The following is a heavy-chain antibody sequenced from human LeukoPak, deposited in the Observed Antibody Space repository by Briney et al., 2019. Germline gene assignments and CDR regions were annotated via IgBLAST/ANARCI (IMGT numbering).Heavy chain of an antibody. Sequence: GGSLRLSCAASGFIFSSFGMHWVRQAPGKGLEWVAFIQDDESNKFYADSVKCRFTISRDNSKNTLFLQMNSLRPEDTALYYCAKQMVERPHYYYMDVWGKGTTVTVSS. CDR2: IQDDESNK. D-gene: IGHD2-15*01. J-gene: IGHJ6*03. V-gene: IGHV3-30*02. CDR3: AKQMVERPHYYYMDV. CDR1: GFIFSSFG.